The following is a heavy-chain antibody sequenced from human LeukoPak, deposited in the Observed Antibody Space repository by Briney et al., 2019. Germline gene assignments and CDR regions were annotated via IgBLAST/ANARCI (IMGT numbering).Heavy chain of an antibody. V-gene: IGHV1-69*06. J-gene: IGHJ4*02. CDR2: ITPIFGTA. Sequence: SVKVSCKASGGTFTNYAINWVRQAPGQGLEWMGGITPIFGTANYLQKFQGRVTITADKSTSTAYMYLSRLSSDATASYYCARASSDDTAMATPFAYWGQGTLVTVSS. D-gene: IGHD5-18*01. CDR3: ARASSDDTAMATPFAY. CDR1: GGTFTNYA.